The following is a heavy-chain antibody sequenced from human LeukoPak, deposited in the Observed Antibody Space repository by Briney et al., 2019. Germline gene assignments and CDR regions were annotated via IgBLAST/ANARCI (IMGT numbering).Heavy chain of an antibody. CDR1: GFTFSTYA. CDR2: LSPSGGIT. V-gene: IGHV3-23*01. Sequence: GGSLRLSCAASGFTFSTYAMSWVRQAPGKGLEWVSALSPSGGITYYEDSVKGRFTISRDNSKNTLYLQMNSLRAEDTAVYYCAKGVNYFVLEYWGQGTLVAVSS. CDR3: AKGVNYFVLEY. J-gene: IGHJ4*02. D-gene: IGHD3-10*02.